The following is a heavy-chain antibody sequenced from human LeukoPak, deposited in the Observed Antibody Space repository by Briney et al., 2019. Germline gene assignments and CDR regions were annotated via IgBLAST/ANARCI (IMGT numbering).Heavy chain of an antibody. Sequence: SETLSLTCTVSGYPLTLGYFWAWLRQPPGKGLEWIGSIFHTGSTYYNPSLTSRVTTSVDTSKNQFSLRLTSVTAADTAIYYCARDATIAAPLMSWGQGTLVIVSS. CDR1: GYPLTLGYF. D-gene: IGHD6-13*01. J-gene: IGHJ4*02. CDR3: ARDATIAAPLMS. V-gene: IGHV4-38-2*02. CDR2: IFHTGST.